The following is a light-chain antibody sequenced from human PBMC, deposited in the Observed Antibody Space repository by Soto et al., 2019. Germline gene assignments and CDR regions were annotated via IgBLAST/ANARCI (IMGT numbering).Light chain of an antibody. J-gene: IGLJ1*01. CDR3: SSYTSDVRRV. CDR1: SSHVGAYKY. CDR2: EVN. V-gene: IGLV2-14*01. Sequence: QSGLSQPGSVPGSPGQSITFCCTGTSSHVGAYKYVSWYQQHPGKAPNLMIYEVNNRPSGVSNRFSGSTSGNTASLPIPGLQAEDEADYYCSSYTSDVRRVFGTGTKVTVL.